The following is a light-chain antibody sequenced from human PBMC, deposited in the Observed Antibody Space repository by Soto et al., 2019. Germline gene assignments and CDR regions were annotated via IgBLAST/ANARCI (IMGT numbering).Light chain of an antibody. CDR2: DVT. Sequence: QSALTQPASVSGSPGQSITISCTGTSSDVCGYDHVSWYQQHPGKAPKLIIYDVTVRPSGISPRFSGSKSDNTASLAVSGLQPEDESDYYCSSYTNTDTLLFGGGTKLTVL. CDR3: SSYTNTDTLL. CDR1: SSDVCGYDH. J-gene: IGLJ3*02. V-gene: IGLV2-14*03.